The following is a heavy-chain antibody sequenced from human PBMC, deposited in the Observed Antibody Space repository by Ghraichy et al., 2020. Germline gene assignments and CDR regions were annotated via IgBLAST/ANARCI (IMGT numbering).Heavy chain of an antibody. D-gene: IGHD2-15*01. CDR3: ARTSIVVVVAATPNFWGWFDP. Sequence: YIYYSGSTNYNPSLKSRVTISVDTSKNQFSLKLSSVTAADTAVYYCARTSIVVVVAATPNFWGWFDPWVHVIMVTVS. J-gene: IGHJ5*02. CDR2: IYYSGST. V-gene: IGHV4-59*08.